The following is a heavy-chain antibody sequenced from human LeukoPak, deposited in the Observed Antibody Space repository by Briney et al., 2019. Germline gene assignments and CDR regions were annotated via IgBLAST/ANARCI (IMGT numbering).Heavy chain of an antibody. J-gene: IGHJ2*01. V-gene: IGHV4-59*08. CDR1: GGSISSYY. CDR2: IYYSGST. Sequence: PSETLSLTCTVSGGSISSYYWSWIRQPPGKGMEWIGYIYYSGSTNYNPSLKSRVTISVDTSKNQFSLKLSSVTAADTAVYYCARRSPTGAIGWYFDLWGRGTLVTVSS. D-gene: IGHD1-14*01. CDR3: ARRSPTGAIGWYFDL.